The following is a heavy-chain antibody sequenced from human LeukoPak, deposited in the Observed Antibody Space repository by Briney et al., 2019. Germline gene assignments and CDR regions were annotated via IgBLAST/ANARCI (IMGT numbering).Heavy chain of an antibody. J-gene: IGHJ4*02. D-gene: IGHD2-2*01. CDR3: ARDQRYCSSSSCPWEPFDY. V-gene: IGHV3-30*04. CDR2: LSSDGRTE. Sequence: GGSLRLSCAASGFTFSSYAMHWVRQGPGKGLEWVAFLSSDGRTEYNADSVKGRFTISRDNSKNTLYLQMNSLRAEDTAVYYCARDQRYCSSSSCPWEPFDYWGQGTLVTVSS. CDR1: GFTFSSYA.